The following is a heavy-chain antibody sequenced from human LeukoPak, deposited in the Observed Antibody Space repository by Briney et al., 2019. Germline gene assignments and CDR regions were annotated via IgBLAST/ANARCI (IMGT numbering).Heavy chain of an antibody. CDR3: AKDLSGEYYFDY. Sequence: GRSLRLSCAASGFTFRSYGMHWVRQAPGKGLEWVAVIWYDGSNKYYADSVKGRFTISRDNSKNTLYLQMNSLRAEDTAVYYCAKDLSGEYYFDYWGQGTLVTVSS. CDR2: IWYDGSNK. J-gene: IGHJ4*02. CDR1: GFTFRSYG. V-gene: IGHV3-33*06. D-gene: IGHD3-10*01.